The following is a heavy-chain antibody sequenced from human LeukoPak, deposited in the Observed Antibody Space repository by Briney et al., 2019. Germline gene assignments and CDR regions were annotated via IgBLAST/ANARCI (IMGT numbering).Heavy chain of an antibody. J-gene: IGHJ4*02. Sequence: GGSLRLSCAASGFTLSIYWMHWVRQVPGKGLVWVSRIDFDGTSTLYTDSVKGRFTISRDNAKNMLYLQMNSLRAEDTAVYYCVRDGMVTIPFDYWGQGTLVTVSS. CDR1: GFTLSIYW. V-gene: IGHV3-74*01. CDR3: VRDGMVTIPFDY. CDR2: IDFDGTST. D-gene: IGHD5-24*01.